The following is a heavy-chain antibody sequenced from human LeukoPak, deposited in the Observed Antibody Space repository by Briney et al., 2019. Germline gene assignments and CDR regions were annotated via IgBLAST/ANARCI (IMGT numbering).Heavy chain of an antibody. Sequence: SVKVSCKASGGTFSSYAISWVRQAPGQGLEWMGGIIPIFGTANYAQKFQGRVTITADESTSTAYMELSSLRSEDTAVYYCARFSLLEARGDAFDIWGQGTVVTVSS. D-gene: IGHD2-21*02. CDR2: IIPIFGTA. CDR1: GGTFSSYA. J-gene: IGHJ3*02. CDR3: ARFSLLEARGDAFDI. V-gene: IGHV1-69*13.